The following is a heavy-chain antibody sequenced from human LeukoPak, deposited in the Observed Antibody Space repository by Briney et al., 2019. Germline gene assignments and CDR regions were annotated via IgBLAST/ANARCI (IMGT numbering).Heavy chain of an antibody. CDR1: GGSFSGYY. CDR2: INHSGST. J-gene: IGHJ4*02. D-gene: IGHD3-16*02. Sequence: PSETLSLTCAVYGGSFSGYYWSWIRQPPGKGLEWIGEINHSGSTNYNPSLKSRVAISVDTSKNQFSLKLSSVTAADTAVYYCARGFPPYDYVWGSYRLYYFDYWGQGTLVTVSS. CDR3: ARGFPPYDYVWGSYRLYYFDY. V-gene: IGHV4-34*01.